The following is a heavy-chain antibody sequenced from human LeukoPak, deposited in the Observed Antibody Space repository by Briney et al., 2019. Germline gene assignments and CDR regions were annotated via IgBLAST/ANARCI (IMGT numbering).Heavy chain of an antibody. CDR3: AKDHAYYYDSSHSYYFDY. Sequence: PGGSLRLSCAASGFTLSSYGMHWVRQAPGKGLEWVAFIRYDGSNKYYADSVKGRFTISRDNSKNTLYLQMNSLRAEDTAVYYCAKDHAYYYDSSHSYYFDYWGQGTLVTVSS. J-gene: IGHJ4*02. V-gene: IGHV3-30*02. D-gene: IGHD3-22*01. CDR1: GFTLSSYG. CDR2: IRYDGSNK.